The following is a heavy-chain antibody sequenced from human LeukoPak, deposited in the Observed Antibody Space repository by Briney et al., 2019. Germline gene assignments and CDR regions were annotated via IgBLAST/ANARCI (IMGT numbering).Heavy chain of an antibody. CDR3: ARDLEPSSGSTFDY. CDR2: ISSSGSTI. V-gene: IGHV3-11*01. CDR1: GFTFSDYY. Sequence: GGSLRLSCAASGFTFSDYYMSWIRQAPGKGLEWVSYISSSGSTIHYADSVKGRFTISRDNAKSSLYLQMNSLRAEDTAVYYCARDLEPSSGSTFDYWGQGTLVTVSS. J-gene: IGHJ4*02. D-gene: IGHD3-3*01.